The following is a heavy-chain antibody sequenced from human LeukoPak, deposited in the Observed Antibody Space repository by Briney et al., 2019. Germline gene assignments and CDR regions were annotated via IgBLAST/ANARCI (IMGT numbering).Heavy chain of an antibody. Sequence: GGSLRLSCAASGFTFSSYAMSWVRQAPGKGLEWVSAISGSGGSTYYADSVKGRFTVSRDNSKNTLYLQMNSLRAEDTAVYYCAKDYHPSTRITMVRGVTDYWGQGTLVTVSS. J-gene: IGHJ4*02. CDR1: GFTFSSYA. CDR2: ISGSGGST. V-gene: IGHV3-23*01. D-gene: IGHD3-10*01. CDR3: AKDYHPSTRITMVRGVTDY.